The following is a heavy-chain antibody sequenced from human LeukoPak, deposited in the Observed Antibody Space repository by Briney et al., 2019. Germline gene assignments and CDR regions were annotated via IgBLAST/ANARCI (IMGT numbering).Heavy chain of an antibody. V-gene: IGHV3-23*01. D-gene: IGHD2-15*01. CDR2: ISGSGGNT. CDR1: GFTFSSYA. J-gene: IGHJ4*02. Sequence: GGSLRLSCAASGFTFSSYAMSWVRQAPGKGLEWVSSISGSGGNTYYAGSVKGRFTISRDNSKSTLYLQMNSPRAEDTAVYYCAKQPNSGGSCYFFDYWGQGTLVTVSS. CDR3: AKQPNSGGSCYFFDY.